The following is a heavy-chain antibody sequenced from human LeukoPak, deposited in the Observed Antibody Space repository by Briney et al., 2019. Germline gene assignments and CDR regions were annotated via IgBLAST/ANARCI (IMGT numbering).Heavy chain of an antibody. CDR2: ISVYNGNT. Sequence: ASVKVSCKASGYTFTSHGISWVRQAPGQGPEWMGWISVYNGNTNYAQKLQGRVTMTTDTSTSTAYMELRSLRSDDTAVYYCARGRAGGYDYLSPRGYYYYYMDVWGKGTTVTVSS. CDR3: ARGRAGGYDYLSPRGYYYYYMDV. CDR1: GYTFTSHG. V-gene: IGHV1-18*01. D-gene: IGHD5-12*01. J-gene: IGHJ6*03.